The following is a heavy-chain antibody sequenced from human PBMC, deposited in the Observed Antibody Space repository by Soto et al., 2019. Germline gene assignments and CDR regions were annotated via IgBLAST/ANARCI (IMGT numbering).Heavy chain of an antibody. CDR2: ISGSGDDT. V-gene: IGHV3-23*01. Sequence: PGGSLRLSCAASGFTFSSFALSWVRQAPGKGLEWVSAISGSGDDTDYADSVKGRFTISRDNSKNTLYLQMNSLRAEDTAVYYCAGPGYSSQDYWGQGALVTSPQ. CDR3: AGPGYSSQDY. CDR1: GFTFSSFA. D-gene: IGHD5-18*01. J-gene: IGHJ4*02.